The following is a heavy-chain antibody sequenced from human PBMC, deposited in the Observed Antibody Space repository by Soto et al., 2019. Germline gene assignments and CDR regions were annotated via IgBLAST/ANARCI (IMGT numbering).Heavy chain of an antibody. CDR3: ARGHSTDCSNGVCSFFYNHEMDV. D-gene: IGHD2-8*01. CDR2: INPKSGGT. Sequence: EALVKVSCKASGYSFTDYHIHWVRQAPGQGLEWLGRINPKSGGTSTAQKFQGWVTMTRDRSISTVYMELTRLRSDDTAVYFCARGHSTDCSNGVCSFFYNHEMDVWGQGTTVTVSS. CDR1: GYSFTDYH. V-gene: IGHV1-2*04. J-gene: IGHJ6*02.